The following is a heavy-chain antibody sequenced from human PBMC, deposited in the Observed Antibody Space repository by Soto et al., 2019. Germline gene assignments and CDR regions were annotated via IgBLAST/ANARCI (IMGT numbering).Heavy chain of an antibody. CDR3: ARDKGEQQLDRYYYGMDV. Sequence: QVQLVQSGAEVKKPGSSVKVSCKASGGTFSSYAISWVRQAPGQGLEWMGGIIPIFGTANYAQKFQGRVTITADESTSTAYMELSSLRSEDTAVYYCARDKGEQQLDRYYYGMDVWGQGTTVTVSS. CDR1: GGTFSSYA. J-gene: IGHJ6*02. CDR2: IIPIFGTA. D-gene: IGHD6-13*01. V-gene: IGHV1-69*01.